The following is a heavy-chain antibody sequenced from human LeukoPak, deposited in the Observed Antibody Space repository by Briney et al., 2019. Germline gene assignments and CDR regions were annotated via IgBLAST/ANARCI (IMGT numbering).Heavy chain of an antibody. V-gene: IGHV3-30*01. Sequence: GRSLRRSCAASGFTFSSYAMHWVRQAPGKGLEWVAVISYDGSNKYYADSVKGRFTISRDNSKNTLYLQMNSLRAEDTAVYYCARDLGWFDPWGQGTLVTVSS. CDR1: GFTFSSYA. CDR2: ISYDGSNK. J-gene: IGHJ5*02. CDR3: ARDLGWFDP.